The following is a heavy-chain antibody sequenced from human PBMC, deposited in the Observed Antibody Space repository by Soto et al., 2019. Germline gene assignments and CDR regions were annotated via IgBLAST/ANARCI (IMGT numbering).Heavy chain of an antibody. V-gene: IGHV4-59*08. J-gene: IGHJ5*02. CDR1: GGSISSYY. CDR2: IYYSGST. D-gene: IGHD6-13*01. CDR3: DRVIAAAGTLWFDP. Sequence: SETLSLTCTVSGGSISSYYWSWIRQPPGKGLEWIGYIYYSGSTNYNPSLKSRVTISVDTSKNQFSLKLSSVTAADTAVYYCDRVIAAAGTLWFDPWGQETLVTVS.